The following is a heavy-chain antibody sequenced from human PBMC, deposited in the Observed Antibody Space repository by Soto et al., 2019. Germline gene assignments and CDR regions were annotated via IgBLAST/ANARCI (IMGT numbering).Heavy chain of an antibody. Sequence: ASVKVSCKVSGYTLTELSMHWVRQAPGKGLEWMGGFDPEDGETIYAQKFQGRVTMTEDTSTDTAYMELSSLRSEDTAVYYCATGGITGTWGGISALDYWGQGTLVTVSS. J-gene: IGHJ4*02. CDR3: ATGGITGTWGGISALDY. CDR1: GYTLTELS. V-gene: IGHV1-24*01. CDR2: FDPEDGET. D-gene: IGHD1-7*01.